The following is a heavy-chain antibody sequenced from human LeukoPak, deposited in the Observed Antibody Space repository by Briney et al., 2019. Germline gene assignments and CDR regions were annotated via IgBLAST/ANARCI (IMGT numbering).Heavy chain of an antibody. Sequence: GGSLRLSCAASGFTFSSYAMHWVRQAPGKGLEWVAVISYDGSSKYYADSVKGRFTISRDNSKNTLYLQMNSLRAEDTAVYYCARVRGGSGSLGIDYWGQGTLVTVSS. CDR2: ISYDGSSK. CDR3: ARVRGGSGSLGIDY. CDR1: GFTFSSYA. J-gene: IGHJ4*02. D-gene: IGHD3-10*01. V-gene: IGHV3-30-3*01.